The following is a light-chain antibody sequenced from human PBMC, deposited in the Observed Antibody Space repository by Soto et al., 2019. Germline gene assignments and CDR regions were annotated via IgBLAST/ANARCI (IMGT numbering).Light chain of an antibody. V-gene: IGLV2-8*01. CDR3: SSYVATKSYV. CDR1: SSDVGGYNY. CDR2: EVS. J-gene: IGLJ1*01. Sequence: QSALTQPPSASGSPGQSVTLSCTGTSSDVGGYNYVSWYHQHPGKAPKLLIYEVSKRTSGVPDRFSGSKSGNTASLTVSGLQAEYEAYSYGSSYVATKSYVFGTGTQLTV.